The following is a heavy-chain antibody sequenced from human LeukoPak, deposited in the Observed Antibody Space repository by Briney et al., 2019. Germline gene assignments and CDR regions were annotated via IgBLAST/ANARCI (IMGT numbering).Heavy chain of an antibody. V-gene: IGHV6-1*01. Sequence: SQTLSLTCAISGDSFSSKSAAWNWLRQSPSRGLEWLGRTYYRSKWYNEYAVSLKGRITINPDTSKNQFSLQLNSVAPEDTAVYYCARTTGHFDYWGQGTLVSVSS. CDR2: TYYRSKWYN. J-gene: IGHJ4*02. CDR1: GDSFSSKSAA. CDR3: ARTTGHFDY. D-gene: IGHD2-8*02.